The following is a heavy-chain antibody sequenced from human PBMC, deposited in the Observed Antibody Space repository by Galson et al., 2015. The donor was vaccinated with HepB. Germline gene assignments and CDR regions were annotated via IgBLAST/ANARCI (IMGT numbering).Heavy chain of an antibody. J-gene: IGHJ6*02. CDR3: AKGLYYDFWSGYYDYYYGMDV. CDR2: ISGSGGRI. Sequence: SLRLSCAASGFTFSTYAMNWVRQAPGKGLEWVSGISGSGGRIYYADSVKGRFTISRDNSKNTLYLQMNSLRAEDTAIYYCAKGLYYDFWSGYYDYYYGMDVWGQGTTVTVSS. D-gene: IGHD3-3*01. V-gene: IGHV3-23*01. CDR1: GFTFSTYA.